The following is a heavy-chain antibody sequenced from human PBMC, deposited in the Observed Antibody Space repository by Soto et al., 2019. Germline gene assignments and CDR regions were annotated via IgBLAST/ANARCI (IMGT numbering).Heavy chain of an antibody. Sequence: ASVKVSCKASGYTFTGYYMHWVRQAPGQGLEWMGWINPNSGGTNYAQKFQGWVTMTRDTSISTAYMELSRLRSDDTAVYYCARSGYSYGRNYYYRMDVWGQGTTVTVSS. CDR2: INPNSGGT. CDR3: ARSGYSYGRNYYYRMDV. CDR1: GYTFTGYY. D-gene: IGHD5-18*01. V-gene: IGHV1-2*04. J-gene: IGHJ6*02.